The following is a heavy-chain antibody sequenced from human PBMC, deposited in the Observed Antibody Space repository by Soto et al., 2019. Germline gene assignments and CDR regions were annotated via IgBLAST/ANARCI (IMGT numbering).Heavy chain of an antibody. CDR3: ASHPDIVVVPAR. Sequence: QVQLQESGPGLVKPSETLSLTCTVSGGSISSYYWSWIRQPPGKGLEWIGYIYYSGSTNYNPSLKSRVTISVDTSKNQFSLKLSSVTPADTAVYYCASHPDIVVVPARWGQGTLVTVSS. D-gene: IGHD2-2*01. CDR2: IYYSGST. V-gene: IGHV4-59*08. J-gene: IGHJ4*02. CDR1: GGSISSYY.